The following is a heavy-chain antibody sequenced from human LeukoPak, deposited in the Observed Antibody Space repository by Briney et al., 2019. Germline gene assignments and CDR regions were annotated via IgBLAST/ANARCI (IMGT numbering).Heavy chain of an antibody. D-gene: IGHD3-10*01. CDR3: ARVGAYGSGSYLVY. V-gene: IGHV1-2*02. CDR2: VNPNSGVT. CDR1: GYTFTGYY. J-gene: IGHJ4*02. Sequence: ASVKVSCKASGYTFTGYYVHWVRQAPGQGLEWMGWVNPNSGVTNYVQKFQGRVTMTRDTSVSTAYMELSSLRSDDTAVYYCARVGAYGSGSYLVYWGQGSLVTVSS.